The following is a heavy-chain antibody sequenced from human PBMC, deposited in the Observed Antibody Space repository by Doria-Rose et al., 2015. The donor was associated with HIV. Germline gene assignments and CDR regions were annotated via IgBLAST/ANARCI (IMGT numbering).Heavy chain of an antibody. J-gene: IGHJ6*03. V-gene: IGHV4-4*09. Sequence: VQESGPGLVKPAETLSLTCTVSGGSISSYYWNWIRQPPGKGLEWIGYIYSSGSTHYNSSLKSRVTISIDTSKNQFSLKLSSVTAADTAVYYRARFRPSRGIYYSLDVWGKGTTVTVSS. D-gene: IGHD3-10*01. CDR1: GGSISSYY. CDR3: ARFRPSRGIYYSLDV. CDR2: IYSSGST.